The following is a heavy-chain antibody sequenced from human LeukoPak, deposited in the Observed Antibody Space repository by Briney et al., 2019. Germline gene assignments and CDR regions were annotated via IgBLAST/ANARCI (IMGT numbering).Heavy chain of an antibody. CDR1: GYSISSGYY. J-gene: IGHJ4*02. D-gene: IGHD3-22*01. CDR2: IYHSGST. Sequence: PSETLSLTCAVSGYSISSGYYWGWIRQPPGKGLEWIGSIYHSGSTYYNPSLKSRVTISVDTSKNQFSLKLSSVTAADTAVYYCARHNYGSSGYTRAWVWLDYWGQGTLVTVSS. CDR3: ARHNYGSSGYTRAWVWLDY. V-gene: IGHV4-38-2*01.